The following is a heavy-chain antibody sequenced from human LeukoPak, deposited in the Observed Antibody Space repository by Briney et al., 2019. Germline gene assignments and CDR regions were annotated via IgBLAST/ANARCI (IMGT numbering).Heavy chain of an antibody. CDR2: IYLSWGI. J-gene: IGHJ4*02. V-gene: IGHV4-38-2*01. Sequence: PSETLSLTCAVSGSSITSDFFWGWIRQPPGKGLEWIATIYLSWGIYFNPSLKSRVTISLDASKNQFSLKLTSLTAADTAIYYCARNVTAGFFDYWGQGILVTVSS. CDR3: ARNVTAGFFDY. D-gene: IGHD1-1*01. CDR1: GSSITSDFF.